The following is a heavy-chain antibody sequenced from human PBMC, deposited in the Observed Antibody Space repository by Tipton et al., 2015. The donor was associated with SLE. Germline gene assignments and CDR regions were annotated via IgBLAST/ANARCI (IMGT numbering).Heavy chain of an antibody. CDR1: GHSISTTYY. CDR2: IYHSGST. CDR3: TRGGCSSNSCYTGAFGI. D-gene: IGHD2-2*02. Sequence: TLSLTCTVSGHSISTTYYWGWIRQTPGKGLEWIGNIYHSGSTFYNPSLESRVTISVDTSKNQFSLKLSSVTAADTAVYYCTRGGCSSNSCYTGAFGIWGQGTMVTVSS. V-gene: IGHV4-38-2*02. J-gene: IGHJ3*02.